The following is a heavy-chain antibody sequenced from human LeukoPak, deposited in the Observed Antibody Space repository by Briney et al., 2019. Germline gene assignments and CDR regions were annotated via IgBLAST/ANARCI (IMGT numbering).Heavy chain of an antibody. J-gene: IGHJ4*02. CDR3: ARCGKRLKYQLPLGY. Sequence: SETLSLTCAVYGGSFSGYYWSWIRQPPGKGLEWIGEINHSGSTNYNPSLKSRVTISVDTSKNQFSLKLSSVTAADTAVYYCARCGKRLKYQLPLGYWGQETLVTVSS. CDR1: GGSFSGYY. D-gene: IGHD2-2*01. CDR2: INHSGST. V-gene: IGHV4-34*01.